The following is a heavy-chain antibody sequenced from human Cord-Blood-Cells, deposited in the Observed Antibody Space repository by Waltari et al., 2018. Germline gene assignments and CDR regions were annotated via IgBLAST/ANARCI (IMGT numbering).Heavy chain of an antibody. CDR2: IYYSGST. CDR1: GGSISSYY. J-gene: IGHJ3*02. CDR3: ARVLNADAFDI. V-gene: IGHV4-59*01. Sequence: QVQLQESGPGLVKPSETLSLTCTVSGGSISSYYWSWIRQPPGKGLEWIGYIYYSGSTNYNPSRKSRVTISVDTSKNQFSLKLSSVTAADTAVYYCARVLNADAFDIWGQGTMVTVSS.